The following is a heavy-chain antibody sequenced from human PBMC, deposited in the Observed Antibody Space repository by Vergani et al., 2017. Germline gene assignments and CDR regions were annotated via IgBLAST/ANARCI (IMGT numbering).Heavy chain of an antibody. V-gene: IGHV3-21*01. CDR2: ISSSSSYI. J-gene: IGHJ4*02. Sequence: EVQLVESGGGLVKPGGSLRLSCAASGFTFSSYSMNWVRQAPGKGLEWVSSISSSSSYIYYADSVKGRFTISRDNAKTSLYLQMNSLRAEDTAVYYCARGVLGYFDWLLYYFGYWGQGTLVTVSS. CDR1: GFTFSSYS. D-gene: IGHD3-9*01. CDR3: ARGVLGYFDWLLYYFGY.